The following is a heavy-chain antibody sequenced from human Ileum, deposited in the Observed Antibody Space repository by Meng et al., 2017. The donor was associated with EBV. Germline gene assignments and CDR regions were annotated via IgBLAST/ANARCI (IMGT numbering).Heavy chain of an antibody. V-gene: IGHV4-4*02. CDR2: TSHSGST. CDR1: GGSISRRDW. Sequence: VLLQESGPGLVEPSATLSLTCAVSGGSISRRDWWSWVRQPPGKGLEWIGETSHSGSTNYSPSLKSRVTISLDKSKNQLSLKLNSVTAADTAVYYCASSDYYRSDYWGQGTLVTVSS. CDR3: ASSDYYRSDY. D-gene: IGHD3-22*01. J-gene: IGHJ4*02.